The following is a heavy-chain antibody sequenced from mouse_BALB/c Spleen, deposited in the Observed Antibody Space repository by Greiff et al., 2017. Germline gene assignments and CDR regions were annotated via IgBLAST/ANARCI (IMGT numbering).Heavy chain of an antibody. V-gene: IGHV1-80*01. Sequence: QVQLKESGAELVRPGSSVKISCKASGYAFSSYWMNWVKQRPGQGLEWIGQIYPGDGDTNYNGKFKGKATLTADKSSSTAYMQLSSLTSEDSAVYFCARGWDVDYWGQGTTLTVSS. CDR1: GYAFSSYW. J-gene: IGHJ2*01. D-gene: IGHD4-1*01. CDR2: IYPGDGDT. CDR3: ARGWDVDY.